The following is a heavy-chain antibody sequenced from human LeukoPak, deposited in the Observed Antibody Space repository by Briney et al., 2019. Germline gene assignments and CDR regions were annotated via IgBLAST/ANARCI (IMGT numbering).Heavy chain of an antibody. V-gene: IGHV1-8*01. CDR2: MNPHSGNT. CDR3: ARKDYDFWSGYMFYNWFDP. CDR1: GYTFTSYD. J-gene: IGHJ5*02. Sequence: GASVKVSCKTSGYTFTSYDINWVRQAPGQGLEWMGWMNPHSGNTAYAQKFQGRVTMTRNTSISTAHMELSSLRSDDTAVYYCARKDYDFWSGYMFYNWFDPWGQGTLVTVSS. D-gene: IGHD3-3*01.